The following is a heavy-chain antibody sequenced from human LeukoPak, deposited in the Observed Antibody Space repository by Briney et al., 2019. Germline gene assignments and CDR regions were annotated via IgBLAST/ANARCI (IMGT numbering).Heavy chain of an antibody. Sequence: GGSLRLSCAASGFTFGSYWMTWVRQAPGKGLEWVANIKQDGSEKYYVDSVKGRFTISRDNAKNSLYLQMNSLRAEDTAVYYCARRIAAAGRPLDPWGQGTLVTVSS. V-gene: IGHV3-7*01. J-gene: IGHJ5*02. CDR3: ARRIAAAGRPLDP. CDR1: GFTFGSYW. CDR2: IKQDGSEK. D-gene: IGHD6-13*01.